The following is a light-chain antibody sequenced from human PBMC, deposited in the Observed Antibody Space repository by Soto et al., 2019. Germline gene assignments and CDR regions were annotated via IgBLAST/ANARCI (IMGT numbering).Light chain of an antibody. V-gene: IGKV3-11*01. J-gene: IGKJ1*01. Sequence: EIVLTQSPATLSLSPGERATLSCRASQSVSSYLAWYQQKPGQAPRLLIYDASNRATGIQARFSGSGSGTDFTLAIISLEPEDFAVYYCQQRSNWPGTFGQGTKVEIK. CDR2: DAS. CDR1: QSVSSY. CDR3: QQRSNWPGT.